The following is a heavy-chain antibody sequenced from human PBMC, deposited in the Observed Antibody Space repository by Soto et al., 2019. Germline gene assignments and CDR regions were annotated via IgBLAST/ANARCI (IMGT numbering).Heavy chain of an antibody. CDR1: GGTFSSYA. CDR2: IIPIFGTA. V-gene: IGHV1-69*13. D-gene: IGHD2-2*01. Sequence: SVKVSCKASGGTFSSYAISWVRQAPGQGLEWMGGIIPIFGTANYAQKFQGRVTITADESTSTAYMELSSLRSEDTAVYYCARGDIVVVPAARPLGYFDYWGQGTLVTVSS. J-gene: IGHJ4*02. CDR3: ARGDIVVVPAARPLGYFDY.